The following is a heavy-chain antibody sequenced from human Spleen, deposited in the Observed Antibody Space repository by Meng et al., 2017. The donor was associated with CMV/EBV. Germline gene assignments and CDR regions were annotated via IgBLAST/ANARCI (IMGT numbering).Heavy chain of an antibody. V-gene: IGHV3-15*05. J-gene: IGHJ4*02. D-gene: IGHD6-13*01. CDR2: IKSTTNGGTT. CDR3: TTDLGVTAKADPFLLTPPPRSDQ. Sequence: SWVRQAPGKGLEWVGRIKSTTNGGTTDYAAPVKGRFTISRDDSENLLYLQMKSLKIDDTAVYYCTTDLGVTAKADPFLLTPPPRSDQWGQGTLVTVSS.